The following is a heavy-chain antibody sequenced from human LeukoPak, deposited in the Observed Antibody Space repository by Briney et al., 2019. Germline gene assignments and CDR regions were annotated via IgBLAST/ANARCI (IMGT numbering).Heavy chain of an antibody. D-gene: IGHD7-27*01. J-gene: IGHJ4*02. CDR1: GGSISSGSYY. Sequence: SQTLSLTCTVSGGSISSGSYYWSWIRQPAGKGLEWIGYIYYSGSTNYNPSLKSRVTISVDTSKNQFSLKLSSVTAADTAVYYCARQIPTWGHYFDYWGQGTLVTVSS. CDR3: ARQIPTWGHYFDY. V-gene: IGHV4-61*09. CDR2: IYYSGST.